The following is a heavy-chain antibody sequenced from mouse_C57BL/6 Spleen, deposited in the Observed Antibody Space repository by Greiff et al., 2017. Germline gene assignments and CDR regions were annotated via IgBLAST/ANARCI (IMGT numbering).Heavy chain of an antibody. Sequence: VQLQQSGPELVKPGASVKMSCKASGYTFTDYNMHWVQQSHGKSLEWIGYINPNNGGTSYNQKFKGKVTLTVNKSSSTVDMELRSLTSEDCAVYYCARVTWDGYAMGYWGQGTSVTVSS. CDR3: ARVTWDGYAMGY. V-gene: IGHV1-22*01. J-gene: IGHJ4*01. CDR1: GYTFTDYN. D-gene: IGHD4-1*01. CDR2: INPNNGGT.